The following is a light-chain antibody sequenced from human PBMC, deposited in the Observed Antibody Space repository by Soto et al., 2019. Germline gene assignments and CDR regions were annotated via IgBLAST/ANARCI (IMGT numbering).Light chain of an antibody. Sequence: DIQMTQSPSSLSASVGDRVTITCRASQSNSSYLNWYQQKPGKAPKLLIYAASSLQSGVPSRFSGSGSGTDFTLTISSLHPEDFATYYCQQSYSTITFGQGTRLEIK. J-gene: IGKJ5*01. CDR1: QSNSSY. CDR2: AAS. V-gene: IGKV1-39*01. CDR3: QQSYSTIT.